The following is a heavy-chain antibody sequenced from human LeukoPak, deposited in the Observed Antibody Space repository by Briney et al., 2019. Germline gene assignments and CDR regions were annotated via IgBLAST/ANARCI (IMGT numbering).Heavy chain of an antibody. J-gene: IGHJ4*02. Sequence: SETLPLTCTVSGGSIRSYYWSWIRQPPGKGLEGIGYIYYSGSTNYNPSLKSRVTISVDTSKNQFSLKLSSVTAADTAVYYCARGNYDNSGYYQNYFDYWGQGTLVTVSS. V-gene: IGHV4-59*01. D-gene: IGHD3-22*01. CDR3: ARGNYDNSGYYQNYFDY. CDR1: GGSIRSYY. CDR2: IYYSGST.